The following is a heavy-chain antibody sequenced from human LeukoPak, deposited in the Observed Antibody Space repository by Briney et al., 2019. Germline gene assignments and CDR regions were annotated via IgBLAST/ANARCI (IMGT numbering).Heavy chain of an antibody. CDR1: GGSISSYY. CDR2: INHSGST. J-gene: IGHJ4*02. V-gene: IGHV4-34*01. D-gene: IGHD6-19*01. CDR3: ARAEVAAYDY. Sequence: SGTLSLTCTVSGGSISSYYWSWIRQPPGKGLEWIGEINHSGSTNYNPSPKSRVTISVDTSKNQFSLKLSSVTAADTAVYYCARAEVAAYDYWGQGTLVTVSS.